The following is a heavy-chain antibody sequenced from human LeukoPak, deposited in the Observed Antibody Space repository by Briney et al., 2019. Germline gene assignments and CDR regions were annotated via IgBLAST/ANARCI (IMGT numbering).Heavy chain of an antibody. CDR1: GYTFTSYY. CDR3: AGTIGYCSSTSCYGSPDV. CDR2: INPSGGST. V-gene: IGHV1-46*01. Sequence: ASVKVPCKASGYTFTSYYMHWVRQAPGQGLEWMGIINPSGGSTSYAQKFQGRVTMTRDMSTSTVYMELSSLRSEDTAVYYCAGTIGYCSSTSCYGSPDVWGKGTKVTVSS. D-gene: IGHD2-2*01. J-gene: IGHJ6*04.